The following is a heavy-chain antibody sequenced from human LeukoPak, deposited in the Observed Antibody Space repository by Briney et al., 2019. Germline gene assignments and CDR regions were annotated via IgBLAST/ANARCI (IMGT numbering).Heavy chain of an antibody. V-gene: IGHV3-21*01. CDR1: GFTFSIYS. D-gene: IGHD2-8*01. CDR3: ARSEMGYYYYYMDV. CDR2: ISSSSSYI. J-gene: IGHJ6*03. Sequence: PGGSLRLSCAASGFTFSIYSMNWVRQAPGKWLEWVSSISSSSSYIYYADSVKGRFTISRDNAKNSLYLQMNSLRAEDTGVYYCARSEMGYYYYYMDVWGKGTTVTVSS.